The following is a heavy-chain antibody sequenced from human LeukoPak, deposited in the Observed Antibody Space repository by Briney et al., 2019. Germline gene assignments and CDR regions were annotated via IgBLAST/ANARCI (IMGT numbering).Heavy chain of an antibody. CDR1: GFPFSNYW. V-gene: IGHV3-7*01. CDR2: IKQDESEK. J-gene: IGHJ3*02. D-gene: IGHD3-22*01. Sequence: GGSLRLSCAASGFPFSNYWMAWVRQAPGKGLEWVANIKQDESEKYYADSVKGRFTISRDNAKNSLYLQMNSLRAEDTAVYYCARIIVGAWDAFDIWGQGTMVTVSS. CDR3: ARIIVGAWDAFDI.